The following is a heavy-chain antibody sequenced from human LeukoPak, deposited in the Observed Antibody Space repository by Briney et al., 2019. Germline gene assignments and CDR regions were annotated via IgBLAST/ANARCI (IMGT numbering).Heavy chain of an antibody. J-gene: IGHJ5*02. CDR1: GYTFSNYN. Sequence: ASVKVSCKASGYTFSNYNINWVRQTTGQGLEWMGWMNPNSGNTGYAQKFQGRVTMTRNTSISTAYMELSSLRSEDTAVYYCARGLQFQGIWFDPWGQGTLVTVSS. D-gene: IGHD6-19*01. CDR2: MNPNSGNT. V-gene: IGHV1-8*01. CDR3: ARGLQFQGIWFDP.